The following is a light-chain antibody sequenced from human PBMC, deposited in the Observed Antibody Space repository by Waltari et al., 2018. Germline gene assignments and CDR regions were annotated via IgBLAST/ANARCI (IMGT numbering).Light chain of an antibody. CDR3: PSYAGDNILV. CDR1: TNDLGSYNL. J-gene: IGLJ3*02. V-gene: IGLV2-23*01. Sequence: QSALTPPASLSGSPDQSIPISCPGTTNDLGSYNLDSWYHQHPGKAPKLILYEAIKRPAGVSDRLSGSKSGNTASRTISGLQAEDEADYYCPSYAGDNILVFGGGTRLTVL. CDR2: EAI.